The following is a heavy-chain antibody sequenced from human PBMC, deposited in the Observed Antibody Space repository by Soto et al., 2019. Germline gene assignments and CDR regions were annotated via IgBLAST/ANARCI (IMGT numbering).Heavy chain of an antibody. Sequence: GGSLRLSCAASGFTFSGYAMSWVRQAPGKGPEWVSGISGSGGSTYYADSVKGRVTISRDNSKNTLYLHMNSLRAEDTAVYYCAKDQLHLGAFIFDYWGQGALVTVSS. CDR1: GFTFSGYA. CDR2: ISGSGGST. V-gene: IGHV3-23*01. J-gene: IGHJ4*02. D-gene: IGHD3-16*01. CDR3: AKDQLHLGAFIFDY.